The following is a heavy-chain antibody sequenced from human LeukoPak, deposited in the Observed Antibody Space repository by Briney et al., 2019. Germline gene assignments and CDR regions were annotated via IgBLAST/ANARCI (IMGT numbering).Heavy chain of an antibody. J-gene: IGHJ4*02. V-gene: IGHV1-3*01. CDR1: GYTFTSYA. CDR3: AVGFEWLGLFDY. Sequence: ASVKVSCKASGYTFTSYAMHWVRQAPGQRLEWMGWINAGNGNTKYSQKFQGRVTITRDTSASTAYMELSSLRSGDTAVYYCAVGFEWLGLFDYWGQGTLVTVSS. D-gene: IGHD6-19*01. CDR2: INAGNGNT.